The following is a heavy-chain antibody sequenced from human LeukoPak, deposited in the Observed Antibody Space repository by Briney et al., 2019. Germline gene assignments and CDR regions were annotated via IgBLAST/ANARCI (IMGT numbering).Heavy chain of an antibody. V-gene: IGHV4-61*02. CDR1: GGSISSGSYY. CDR2: IYTSGST. D-gene: IGHD4-11*01. CDR3: ARCPRLQTWAYYFDY. Sequence: SQTLSLTCTVSGGSISSGSYYWSWIRQPAGKGLEWIGRIYTSGSTNYNPSLKSRVTISVDTSKNQFSLKLSSVTAADTAVYYCARCPRLQTWAYYFDYWGQGTLVTVSS. J-gene: IGHJ4*02.